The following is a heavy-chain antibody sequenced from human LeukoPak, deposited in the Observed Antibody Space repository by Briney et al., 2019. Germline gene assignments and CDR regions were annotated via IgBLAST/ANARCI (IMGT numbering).Heavy chain of an antibody. Sequence: ASVKVSCKASGYTFTGYYMHWVRQAPGQGLEWMGWINPNSGGTNYAQKFQGRVTMTRDTSISTAYMELSRLRSDDTAVHYCASENSSSWYYYYYGMDVWGQGTTVTVSS. CDR1: GYTFTGYY. CDR3: ASENSSSWYYYYYGMDV. V-gene: IGHV1-2*02. D-gene: IGHD6-13*01. CDR2: INPNSGGT. J-gene: IGHJ6*02.